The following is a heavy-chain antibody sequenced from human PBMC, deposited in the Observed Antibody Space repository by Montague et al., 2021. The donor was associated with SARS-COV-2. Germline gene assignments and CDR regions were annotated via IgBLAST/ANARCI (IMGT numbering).Heavy chain of an antibody. CDR2: VSYSGNY. Sequence: SETLSLTCTVPGASISSSSFFWGWIRRPPGKGLEWIGTVSYSGNYNYKPSLESRVTMSVDTPKNQLSLKVYSVTAADTAVYYCARGHYSSSWYGIRYDFDYWGQGTLVTVSS. V-gene: IGHV4-39*01. CDR3: ARGHYSSSWYGIRYDFDY. J-gene: IGHJ4*02. D-gene: IGHD6-13*01. CDR1: GASISSSSFF.